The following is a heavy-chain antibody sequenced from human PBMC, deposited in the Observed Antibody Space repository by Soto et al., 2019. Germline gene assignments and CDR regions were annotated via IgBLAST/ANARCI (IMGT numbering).Heavy chain of an antibody. D-gene: IGHD6-19*01. V-gene: IGHV1-46*01. Sequence: ASVKVSCKASGYTFTSYYMHWVRQAPGQGLEWMGIINPSGGSTSYAQKFQGRVTMTRDTSTSTVYMELSSLRSEDTAVYYCAGRGAVAGLSGAFDIWGQGTMVTVS. CDR1: GYTFTSYY. CDR2: INPSGGST. J-gene: IGHJ3*02. CDR3: AGRGAVAGLSGAFDI.